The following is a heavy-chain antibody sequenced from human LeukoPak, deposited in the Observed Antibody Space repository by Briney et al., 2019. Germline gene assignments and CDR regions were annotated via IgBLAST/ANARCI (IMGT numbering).Heavy chain of an antibody. Sequence: PGGSLRLSCAASGFTVSSDCMSWVRQTPGKGLEWVSVLYASGSAYYADSVKGRFTISRDNSKNTLYLQMNSLRAEDTAVYYCARVIAAAGIDYFDYWGQGTLVTVSS. CDR1: GFTVSSDC. D-gene: IGHD6-13*01. CDR2: LYASGSA. J-gene: IGHJ4*02. CDR3: ARVIAAAGIDYFDY. V-gene: IGHV3-53*01.